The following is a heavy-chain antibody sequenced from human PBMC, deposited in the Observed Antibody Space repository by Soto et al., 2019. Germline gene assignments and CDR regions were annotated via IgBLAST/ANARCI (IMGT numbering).Heavy chain of an antibody. V-gene: IGHV3-7*01. CDR2: IKQDGSEK. CDR1: GFTFSSYW. Sequence: GGSLRLSCAASGFTFSSYWMSWVRQAPGKGLEWVANIKQDGSEKYYVDSVKGRFTISRDNAKNSLYLQMNSLRAEDTAVYYCASPAFQAEYSSSSRRISLDIWGQGTMVTVS. J-gene: IGHJ3*02. D-gene: IGHD6-6*01. CDR3: ASPAFQAEYSSSSRRISLDI.